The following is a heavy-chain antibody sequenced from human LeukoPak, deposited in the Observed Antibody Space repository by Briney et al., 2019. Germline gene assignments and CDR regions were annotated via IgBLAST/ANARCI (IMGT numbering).Heavy chain of an antibody. CDR1: GFTVSSNY. CDR2: IYSGGST. D-gene: IGHD3-22*01. V-gene: IGHV3-66*01. CDR3: ARDRESSGYFSFDY. Sequence: GGSLRLSCAASGFTVSSNYMSWVRQAPGKGLEWVSVIYSGGSTYYADSVKGRFTISRDNSKNTLYLQMNSLRAEDTAVYYCARDRESSGYFSFDYWGQGTLVTVSS. J-gene: IGHJ4*02.